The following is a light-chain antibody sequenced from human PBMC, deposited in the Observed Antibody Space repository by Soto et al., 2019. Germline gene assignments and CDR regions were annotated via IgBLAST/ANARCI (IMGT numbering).Light chain of an antibody. CDR3: QQYGGSPPYT. CDR1: HSVSSSY. CDR2: GAS. Sequence: EIVLTQSPGTLSLSPGERATLSCRASHSVSSSYLAWYQHKPGQAPRLLIYGASSRATGIPDRFSGSGSGTDFTLTISRLEPEDFAVYSCQQYGGSPPYTFGQGTKLEFK. J-gene: IGKJ2*01. V-gene: IGKV3-20*01.